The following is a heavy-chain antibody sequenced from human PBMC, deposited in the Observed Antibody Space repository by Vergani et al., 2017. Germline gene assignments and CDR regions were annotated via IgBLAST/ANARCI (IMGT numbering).Heavy chain of an antibody. Sequence: QVQLQESGPGLVKPSETLSLTCTVSGGSISSYYWSWIRQPPGKGLEWIGYIYYSGSTNYNPSLKSRVTISVDTSKNQFSLKLSSVTAADTAVYYCAREAVTGWFDPWGQGTLVTVSS. CDR1: GGSISSYY. CDR2: IYYSGST. J-gene: IGHJ5*02. D-gene: IGHD4-11*01. CDR3: AREAVTGWFDP. V-gene: IGHV4-59*01.